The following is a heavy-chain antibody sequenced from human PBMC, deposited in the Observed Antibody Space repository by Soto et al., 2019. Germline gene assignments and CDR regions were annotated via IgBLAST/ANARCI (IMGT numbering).Heavy chain of an antibody. V-gene: IGHV3-74*01. CDR1: GFTFSSYP. CDR2: INSDGRTT. J-gene: IGHJ4*02. CDR3: ARVGNAEGDY. Sequence: EVQLVESGGGLVQPGGSLRLSCAASGFTFSSYPMYWVRQTPGKGLVWVSRINSDGRTTTYADSVKGRLTISRDNVKNTLYLQMDTLRAEDTAVYYCARVGNAEGDYWGQGTLVTVSS. D-gene: IGHD1-26*01.